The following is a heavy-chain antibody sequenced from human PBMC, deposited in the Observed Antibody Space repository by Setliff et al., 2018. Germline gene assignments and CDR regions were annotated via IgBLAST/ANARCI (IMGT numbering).Heavy chain of an antibody. CDR1: GGSINSMSYY. V-gene: IGHV4-39*07. J-gene: IGHJ3*01. Sequence: PSETLSLTCTVSGGSINSMSYYWGWIRQPPGKGLEWIGSIYHSGSSYYNPSLRSRVTISVDTSRNQFSLILRSVTAADTAVYYCARYWEYYHTGAHALDLWGQGTMVTVSS. CDR3: ARYWEYYHTGAHALDL. CDR2: IYHSGSS. D-gene: IGHD2-8*02.